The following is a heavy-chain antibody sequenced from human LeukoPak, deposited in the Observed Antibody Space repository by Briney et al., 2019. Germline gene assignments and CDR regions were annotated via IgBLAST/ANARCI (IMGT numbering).Heavy chain of an antibody. J-gene: IGHJ6*02. CDR1: GGSFSGYY. CDR3: ARYSHCSGGSCYLYYYGMDV. Sequence: SSETLSLTCAVHGGSFSGYYWSWIRQPPGKGLEWIGEIKHSGSTNYNPSLKSRVTISVDTSKNQFSLKLSSVTAADTAVYYWARYSHCSGGSCYLYYYGMDVWGQGTTVTVSS. V-gene: IGHV4-34*01. CDR2: IKHSGST. D-gene: IGHD2-15*01.